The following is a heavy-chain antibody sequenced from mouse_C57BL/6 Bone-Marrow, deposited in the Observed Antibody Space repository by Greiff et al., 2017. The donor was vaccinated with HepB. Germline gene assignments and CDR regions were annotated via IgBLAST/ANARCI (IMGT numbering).Heavy chain of an antibody. J-gene: IGHJ1*03. CDR3: AIYYGIYWYFDV. V-gene: IGHV5-4*03. Sequence: EVMLVESGGGLVKPGGSLKLSCAASGFTFSSYAMSWVRQTPEKRLEWVATISDGGSYTYYPDNVKGRFTISRDNAKNNLYLQMSHLKSEDTAMYYCAIYYGIYWYFDVWGTGTTVTVSS. CDR2: ISDGGSYT. D-gene: IGHD1-1*01. CDR1: GFTFSSYA.